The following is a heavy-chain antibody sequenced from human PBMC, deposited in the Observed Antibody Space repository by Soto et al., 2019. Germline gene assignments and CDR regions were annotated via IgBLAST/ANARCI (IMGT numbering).Heavy chain of an antibody. CDR1: GFTFSSYA. J-gene: IGHJ4*02. CDR2: ISGSGGST. Sequence: GGSLRLSCAASGFTFSSYAMSWVRQAPGKGLEWVSAISGSGGSTYYADSVKGRFTISRDNSKNTLYLQMNSLRDEDTAVYYCAKDRRDSSGYYYFDYWGQGTLVTVSS. V-gene: IGHV3-23*01. D-gene: IGHD3-22*01. CDR3: AKDRRDSSGYYYFDY.